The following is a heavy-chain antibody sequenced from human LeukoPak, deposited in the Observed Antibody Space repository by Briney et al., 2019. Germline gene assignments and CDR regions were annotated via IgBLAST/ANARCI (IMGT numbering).Heavy chain of an antibody. CDR3: ARERCSGGSCMTDY. CDR1: GYTFTSYG. V-gene: IGHV1-18*01. J-gene: IGHJ4*02. CDR2: ISAYNGNT. Sequence: ASVKVSCKASGYTFTSYGISWVRQAPGQGLEWMGWISAYNGNTNYAQKLQGRVTTTTDTSTSTAYMELRSLRSDDTAVYYCARERCSGGSCMTDYWGQGTLVTVSS. D-gene: IGHD2-15*01.